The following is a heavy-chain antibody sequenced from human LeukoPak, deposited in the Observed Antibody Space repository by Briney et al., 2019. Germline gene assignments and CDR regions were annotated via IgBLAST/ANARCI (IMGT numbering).Heavy chain of an antibody. V-gene: IGHV4-34*01. J-gene: IGHJ4*02. CDR3: ARGVGASYD. CDR1: GGSFSGYY. D-gene: IGHD1-26*01. Sequence: PSETLSLTCAVYGGSFSGYYWSWIRQPPGKGLEWIGEINHSGSTNYNPSLKSRVTISVDTSKNQFSLKLSSVTAADTAMYYCARGVGASYDWGQGTLVTVSS. CDR2: INHSGST.